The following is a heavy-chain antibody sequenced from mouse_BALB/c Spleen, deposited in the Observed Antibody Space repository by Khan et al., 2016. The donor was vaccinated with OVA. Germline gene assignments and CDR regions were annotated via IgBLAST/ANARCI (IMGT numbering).Heavy chain of an antibody. J-gene: IGHJ4*01. CDR3: ARENYDGRNCYSLAY. Sequence: DLVKPGASVKLSCKASGYTFTSYWINWIKQRPGQGLEWIGRIAPGSSNAHYNDMFKGKATLTVDTSSSTAYIQLSSLSSEDSAVDDCARENYDGRNCYSLAYWGQGTSVTVSS. CDR2: IAPGSSNA. V-gene: IGHV1S41*01. CDR1: GYTFTSYW. D-gene: IGHD1-1*01.